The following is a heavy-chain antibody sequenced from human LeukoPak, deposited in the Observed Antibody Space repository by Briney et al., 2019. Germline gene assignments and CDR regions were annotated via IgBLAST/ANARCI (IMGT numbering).Heavy chain of an antibody. D-gene: IGHD3-22*01. CDR3: ARRQYYDSSGYWYYFDY. Sequence: PSETLSLTCTVSGGSINNYYWSWIRQPPGQGLECIGQLYYSGSTNYNPSLKSRVTLSVDTSNNQFSLNLRSVTAADTALYYCARRQYYDSSGYWYYFDYWGRGILVTVSS. V-gene: IGHV4-59*08. J-gene: IGHJ4*02. CDR1: GGSINNYY. CDR2: LYYSGST.